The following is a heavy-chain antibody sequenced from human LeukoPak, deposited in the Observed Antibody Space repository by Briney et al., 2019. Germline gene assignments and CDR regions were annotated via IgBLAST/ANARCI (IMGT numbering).Heavy chain of an antibody. Sequence: ASVKVSCTASGGTFTIYAISWVRQAPGQGLEWMGRIIPILGIANYAQKFQGRVTITADKSTSTAYMELSSLRSEDTAVYYCASQTGSIGGMDVWGQGTTVTVSS. D-gene: IGHD2/OR15-2a*01. CDR2: IIPILGIA. V-gene: IGHV1-69*04. CDR1: GGTFTIYA. J-gene: IGHJ6*02. CDR3: ASQTGSIGGMDV.